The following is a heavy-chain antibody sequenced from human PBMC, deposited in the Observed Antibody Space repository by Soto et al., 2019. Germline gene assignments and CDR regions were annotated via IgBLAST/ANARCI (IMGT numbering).Heavy chain of an antibody. V-gene: IGHV1-69*13. J-gene: IGHJ6*02. CDR2: IIPIFGTA. CDR3: ARVSIVVVTATPTFYGMDV. Sequence: SVKVSCKASGGTFSSYAISWVRQAPGQGLEWMGGIIPIFGTANYAQKFQGRVTITADESTSTAYMELSSLRSEDTAVYYCARVSIVVVTATPTFYGMDVWGQGTTVTVSS. D-gene: IGHD2-21*02. CDR1: GGTFSSYA.